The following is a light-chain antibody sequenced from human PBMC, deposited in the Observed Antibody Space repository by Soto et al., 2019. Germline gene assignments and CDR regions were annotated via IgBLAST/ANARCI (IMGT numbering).Light chain of an antibody. V-gene: IGLV2-8*01. Sequence: QSVLTQPPSASGSPGQSVTISCTGTSSDVGGYNYVSWYQQHPGKAPKLMIYAVSERPSGVPDRFSGSKSGNTASLTVSGPQAEDEADYYCSSRAGNNVVFGGGTKLTVL. J-gene: IGLJ2*01. CDR3: SSRAGNNVV. CDR1: SSDVGGYNY. CDR2: AVS.